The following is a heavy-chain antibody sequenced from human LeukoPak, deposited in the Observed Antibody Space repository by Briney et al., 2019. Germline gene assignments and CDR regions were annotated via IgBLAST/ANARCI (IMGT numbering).Heavy chain of an antibody. V-gene: IGHV1-69*06. CDR2: IIPIFGTA. CDR3: ARDYGSGSPIDY. CDR1: GGTFSSYA. D-gene: IGHD3-10*01. Sequence: GASVKVSCKASGGTFSSYAISWVRQAPGQGLEWMGGIIPIFGTANYAQKFQGRVTITADKSTSTAYMELSSLRSEDTAVYYCARDYGSGSPIDYWGQGTLVTVSS. J-gene: IGHJ4*02.